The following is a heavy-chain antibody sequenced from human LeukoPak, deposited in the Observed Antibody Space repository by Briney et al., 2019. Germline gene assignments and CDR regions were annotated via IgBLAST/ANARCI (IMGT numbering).Heavy chain of an antibody. Sequence: GASVTVSCTASAYTFTIYGISWVRQAPGQGLEWMGWISAYNGNTNYAQKLQGRVTMTTDTSTSTAYMELRSLRSDDTAVYYCARGGLVANYGMDVWGQGTTVTVSS. CDR1: AYTFTIYG. V-gene: IGHV1-18*01. D-gene: IGHD5-12*01. CDR2: ISAYNGNT. J-gene: IGHJ6*02. CDR3: ARGGLVANYGMDV.